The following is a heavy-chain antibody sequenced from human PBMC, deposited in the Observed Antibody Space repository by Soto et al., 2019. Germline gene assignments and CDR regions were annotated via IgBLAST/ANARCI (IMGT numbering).Heavy chain of an antibody. V-gene: IGHV2-5*02. CDR1: GFSLSTGGLG. D-gene: IGHD3-3*01. J-gene: IGHJ4*02. CDR2: IYWDDDK. CDR3: AHRRTNFGVVEPYDY. Sequence: QITLKESGPTLVKPTQTLTLTCIFSGFSLSTGGLGVGWIRQPPGKALEGLALIYWDDDKRYNPSLKSRLTITKNTTKNQVFLTMTNMDPVDTATYYCAHRRTNFGVVEPYDYWGQGTLVTVSS.